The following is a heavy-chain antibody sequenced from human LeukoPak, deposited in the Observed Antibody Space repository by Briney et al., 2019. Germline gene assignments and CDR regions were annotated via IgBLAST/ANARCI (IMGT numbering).Heavy chain of an antibody. J-gene: IGHJ4*02. V-gene: IGHV4-59*01. CDR2: FYYTGYT. CDR1: GGSISGYY. CDR3: ARESYGIDS. D-gene: IGHD5-18*01. Sequence: PSETLSPTCSVSGGSISGYYWSWIRQPPGKGLEWIGYFYYTGYTNYNPSLKSRVAISVDTSKNQFSLYLTSVTAADTAVYYCARESYGIDSWGQGTLVSVSS.